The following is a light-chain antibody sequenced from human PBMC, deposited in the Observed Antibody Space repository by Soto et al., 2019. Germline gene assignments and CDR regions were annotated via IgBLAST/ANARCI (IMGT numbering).Light chain of an antibody. Sequence: DIQLTQTPSPLSASVGDRVSITCLASQSISTYLNWYQQKPGKAPKVLIYAASTLQSGVPSRFSASGSGTDFTLTISSLQPEDVATYFCQQSFRTPITFGQGTRLENK. V-gene: IGKV1-39*01. CDR2: AAS. CDR1: QSISTY. J-gene: IGKJ5*01. CDR3: QQSFRTPIT.